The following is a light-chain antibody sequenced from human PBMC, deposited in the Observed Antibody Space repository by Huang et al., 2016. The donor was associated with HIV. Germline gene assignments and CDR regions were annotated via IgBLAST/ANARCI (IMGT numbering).Light chain of an antibody. CDR2: DAS. J-gene: IGKJ4*01. CDR1: QSVSIF. V-gene: IGKV3-11*01. CDR3: QQRSNWPRALT. Sequence: EIVLTQSPATLSLSPGEKATLSCRTSQSVSIFLAWYQQRPGQAPRLLIYDASNRALGVPDRFSGSGCGTDFTLTISGLEPEDFAVYYCQQRSNWPRALTFGGGTRVEI.